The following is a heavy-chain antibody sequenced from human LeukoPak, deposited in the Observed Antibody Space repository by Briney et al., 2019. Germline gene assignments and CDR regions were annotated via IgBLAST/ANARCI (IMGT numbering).Heavy chain of an antibody. CDR2: IYHSGST. CDR3: ARRPYCSGGSCYSAYYFDY. Sequence: PSETLSLTCAVYGGSFSGYYWDWIRQPPGKGLEWIGSIYHSGSTYYNPSLKSRVTISVDTSKNQFSLKLYFVTAADTAVYYCARRPYCSGGSCYSAYYFDYWGNGTLVTVSS. D-gene: IGHD2-15*01. J-gene: IGHJ4*01. CDR1: GGSFSGYY. V-gene: IGHV4-38-2*01.